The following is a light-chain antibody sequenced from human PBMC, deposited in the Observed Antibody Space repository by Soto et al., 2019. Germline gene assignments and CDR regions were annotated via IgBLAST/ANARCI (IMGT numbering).Light chain of an antibody. V-gene: IGLV2-14*01. CDR1: SSDVGGYNY. J-gene: IGLJ7*01. CDR2: DVS. Sequence: QSALTQPASVSGSPGQSITISCTGTSSDVGGYNYVSWYQQHPGKPPKLMIYDVSNRPSGVSNRFSGSKSGNTASLTISGLQAEDEAEYYCSSYTSSSNAVFGVGTQLTVL. CDR3: SSYTSSSNAV.